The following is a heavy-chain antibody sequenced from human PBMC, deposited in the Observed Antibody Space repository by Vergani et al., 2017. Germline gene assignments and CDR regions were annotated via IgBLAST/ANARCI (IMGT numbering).Heavy chain of an antibody. CDR2: ISYYGSNK. D-gene: IGHD2-2*02. J-gene: IGHJ4*02. V-gene: IGHV3-30*18. CDR3: AKTRLYQLLYDYFDY. CDR1: GFIFSSYG. Sequence: QVQLVESGGGVVQPGRSLRLSCAASGFIFSSYGMHWVRQAPGKGLEWVAVISYYGSNKYYADSVKGRFTISRDNSKNTLYLQMNSLRAEDTAVYYCAKTRLYQLLYDYFDYWGQGTLVTVSS.